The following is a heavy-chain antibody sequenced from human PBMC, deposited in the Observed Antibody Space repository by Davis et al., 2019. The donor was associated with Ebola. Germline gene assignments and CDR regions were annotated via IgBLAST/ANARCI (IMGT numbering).Heavy chain of an antibody. CDR1: GYTFTGYY. Sequence: ASVKVSCRASGYTFTGYYMHWVRQAPGQGLEWMGWINPNSGGTNYAQKFQGRVTMTRDTSISTAYMELSRLRSDDTAVYYCARALGTGDIVVVPAAIPFDYWGQGTLVTVSS. CDR2: INPNSGGT. V-gene: IGHV1-2*02. D-gene: IGHD2-2*01. CDR3: ARALGTGDIVVVPAAIPFDY. J-gene: IGHJ4*02.